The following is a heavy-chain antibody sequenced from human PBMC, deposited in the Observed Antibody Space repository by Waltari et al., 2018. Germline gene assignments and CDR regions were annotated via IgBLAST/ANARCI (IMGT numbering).Heavy chain of an antibody. J-gene: IGHJ6*02. CDR2: ISGGGGSI. CDR1: GFTFHSYA. Sequence: EVQLLESGGGLVQPGGSLRLSCAASGFTFHSYAMGWVGQAPGKGLEWVSAISGGGGSIYYADSVKGRFTISRDNSKNTLYLQMNSLRAEDTAVYYCAKDRPDYYDSSGYYYYGMDVWGQGTTVTVSS. D-gene: IGHD3-22*01. CDR3: AKDRPDYYDSSGYYYYGMDV. V-gene: IGHV3-23*01.